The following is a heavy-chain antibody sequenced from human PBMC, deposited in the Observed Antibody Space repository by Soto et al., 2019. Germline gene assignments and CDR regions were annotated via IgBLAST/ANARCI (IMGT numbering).Heavy chain of an antibody. D-gene: IGHD3-22*01. CDR1: GGSISSSSYY. V-gene: IGHV4-39*01. J-gene: IGHJ6*02. Sequence: SETLSLTCTVSGGSISSSSYYWGWIRQPPGKGLDWIGNVYYGGSTYYNPSLKSRVTISVETSKSQFSLKLSSVTAADTAVYYCAGGDYYHSSGYYFYYYTMDVWGQGTTVNVSS. CDR3: AGGDYYHSSGYYFYYYTMDV. CDR2: VYYGGST.